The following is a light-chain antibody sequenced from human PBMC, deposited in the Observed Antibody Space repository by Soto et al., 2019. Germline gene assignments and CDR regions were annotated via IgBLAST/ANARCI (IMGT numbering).Light chain of an antibody. CDR1: QSINIY. Sequence: IQVTQSPSSLSASVGDRVTVTCRASQSINIYLNWYQQKPGKAPTLLIYAASSLQSGVPSRFSGGGSRTDFTLTITSLQAEDFATYYCQQSYRSPYTFGQGTKLEI. V-gene: IGKV1-39*01. CDR2: AAS. CDR3: QQSYRSPYT. J-gene: IGKJ2*01.